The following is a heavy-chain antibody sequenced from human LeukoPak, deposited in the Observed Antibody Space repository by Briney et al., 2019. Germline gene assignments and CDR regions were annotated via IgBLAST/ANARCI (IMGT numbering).Heavy chain of an antibody. CDR2: IYHSGST. J-gene: IGHJ4*02. CDR1: GYSISSGYY. Sequence: PSETLSLTCTVSGYSISSGYYWGWIRQPPGKWLEWIGNIYHSGSTYYNPSLKSRVTISVDTSKNQFSLKLSSVTAADTAVYYCARDWGAWELLRSPPNYFDYWGQGTLVTVSS. D-gene: IGHD1-26*01. CDR3: ARDWGAWELLRSPPNYFDY. V-gene: IGHV4-38-2*02.